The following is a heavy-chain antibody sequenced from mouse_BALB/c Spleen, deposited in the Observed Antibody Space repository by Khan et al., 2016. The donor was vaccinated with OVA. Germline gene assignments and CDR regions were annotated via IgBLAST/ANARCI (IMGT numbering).Heavy chain of an antibody. D-gene: IGHD1-3*01. J-gene: IGHJ3*01. CDR2: IYPGNSDT. Sequence: EVQLQQSGTVLARPGASVKMSCKASGYSFTSYLIHWVKQRPGQGLEWIGDIYPGNSDTTYNQKFKDKAKLTAGTSANTAYMEVSSLTNEESAGYCCASGGYSSFAYWGQGTLVTVSA. CDR3: ASGGYSSFAY. CDR1: GYSFTSYL. V-gene: IGHV1-5*01.